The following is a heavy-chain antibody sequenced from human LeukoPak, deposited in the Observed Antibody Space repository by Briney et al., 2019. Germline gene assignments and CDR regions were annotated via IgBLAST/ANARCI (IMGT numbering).Heavy chain of an antibody. CDR2: IRSEAYGGTT. CDR3: TRVEMATLPFYYYYGMDV. D-gene: IGHD5-24*01. V-gene: IGHV3-49*04. J-gene: IGHJ6*02. Sequence: GGSLRLSCTASGFTFGDYAMSWVRQAPGKGLEWVGFIRSEAYGGTTEYAASVKGRFTISRDDSKSIAYLQMNSLNTEDTAVYYCTRVEMATLPFYYYYGMDVWGQGTTVTVSS. CDR1: GFTFGDYA.